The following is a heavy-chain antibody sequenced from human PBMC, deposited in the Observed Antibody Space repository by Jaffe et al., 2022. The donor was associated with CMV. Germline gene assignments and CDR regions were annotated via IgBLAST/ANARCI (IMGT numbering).Heavy chain of an antibody. Sequence: EVQLVESGGGLIQPGGSLRLSCAASGFTVSSNYMSWVRQAPGKGLEWVSVIYSGGSTYYADSVKGRFTISRDNSKNTLYLQMNSLRAEDTAVYYCARGQSGYSYGPHYWGQGTLVTVSS. CDR1: GFTVSSNY. J-gene: IGHJ4*02. V-gene: IGHV3-53*01. CDR2: IYSGGST. D-gene: IGHD5-18*01. CDR3: ARGQSGYSYGPHY.